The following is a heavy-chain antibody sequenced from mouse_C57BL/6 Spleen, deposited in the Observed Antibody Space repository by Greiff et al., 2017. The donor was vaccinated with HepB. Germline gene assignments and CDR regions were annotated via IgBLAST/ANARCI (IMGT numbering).Heavy chain of an antibody. J-gene: IGHJ1*03. D-gene: IGHD1-1*01. V-gene: IGHV1-82*01. CDR3: ARQTTVEYFDV. CDR2: IYPGDGDT. Sequence: VQLQESGPELVKPGASVKISCKASGYAFSSSWMNWVKQRPGKGLEWIGRIYPGDGDTNYNGKFKGKATLTADKSSSTAYMQLSILTSEDSAVYFCARQTTVEYFDVWGTGTTVTVSS. CDR1: GYAFSSSW.